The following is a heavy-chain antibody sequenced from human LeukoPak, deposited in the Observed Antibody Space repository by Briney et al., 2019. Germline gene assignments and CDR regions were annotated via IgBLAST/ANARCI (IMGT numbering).Heavy chain of an antibody. CDR2: ISAYNGNT. CDR1: GYTFTSDG. J-gene: IGHJ4*02. V-gene: IGHV1-18*01. Sequence: GASVKVSCKASGYTFTSDGISWVRQAPGQGLEWMGWISAYNGNTNYAQKLQGRVTMTTDTSTSTVYMELRSLRSDDTAVYYCARRRFGESLDYWGQGTLVTVSS. D-gene: IGHD3-10*01. CDR3: ARRRFGESLDY.